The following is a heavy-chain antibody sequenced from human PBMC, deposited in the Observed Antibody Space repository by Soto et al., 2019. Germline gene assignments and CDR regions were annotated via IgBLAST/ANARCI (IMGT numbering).Heavy chain of an antibody. CDR3: ARFPRVPAAMGGGYYYYGMDV. Sequence: QVQLVQSGAEVKKPGASVKVSCKASGYTFTSYDINWVRQATGQGLEWMGWMNPNSGNTGYAQKFQGRVTMTRNTPPXXAXMXXRSLRSEDTAGYYCARFPRVPAAMGGGYYYYGMDVWGQGTTVTVSS. J-gene: IGHJ6*02. CDR1: GYTFTSYD. V-gene: IGHV1-8*01. CDR2: MNPNSGNT. D-gene: IGHD2-2*01.